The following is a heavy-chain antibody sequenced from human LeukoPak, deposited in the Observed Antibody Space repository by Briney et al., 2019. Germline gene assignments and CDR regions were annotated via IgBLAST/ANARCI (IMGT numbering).Heavy chain of an antibody. CDR3: STPYYSDSCGLDV. V-gene: IGHV3-15*01. CDR1: GFTFRKAW. Sequence: GGSLRLSCVASGFTFRKAWLSWVRQAPGRGPEWIARIKSETDGGTTDYAAPVKGTFTISRDDSKNTLYLQMTSLKTEDTAVYYCSTPYYSDSCGLDVWGQGTTVTVSS. CDR2: IKSETDGGTT. D-gene: IGHD3-22*01. J-gene: IGHJ6*02.